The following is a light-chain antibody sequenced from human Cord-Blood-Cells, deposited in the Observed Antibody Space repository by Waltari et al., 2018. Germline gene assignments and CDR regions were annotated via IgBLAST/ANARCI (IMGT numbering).Light chain of an antibody. CDR2: EGS. J-gene: IGLJ3*02. CDR3: CSYAGSSTWV. CDR1: SSHVGSYNL. Sequence: QSALTQPASVSGSPGQSITILCTDSSSHVGSYNLFSWYQQHPGKAPKLMIYEGSKRPSGVSNRFSGSKSGNTASLTISGLQAEDEADYYCCSYAGSSTWVFGGGTKLTVL. V-gene: IGLV2-23*01.